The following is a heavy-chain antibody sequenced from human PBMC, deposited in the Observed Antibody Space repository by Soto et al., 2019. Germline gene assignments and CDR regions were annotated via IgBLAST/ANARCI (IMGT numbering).Heavy chain of an antibody. J-gene: IGHJ4*02. CDR2: LSGSGTST. V-gene: IGHV3-23*01. D-gene: IGHD6-19*01. Sequence: EVQLLESGGGLVQPGGSLRLSCAASGFSFVNYAMNWVRQAPGKGLEWVSGLSGSGTSTYYADPVKGRFTISRDNSRDTLFLQMNSLTADDTAVYYCAKATTNGGWFNPFDSWGQGALVTVSS. CDR1: GFSFVNYA. CDR3: AKATTNGGWFNPFDS.